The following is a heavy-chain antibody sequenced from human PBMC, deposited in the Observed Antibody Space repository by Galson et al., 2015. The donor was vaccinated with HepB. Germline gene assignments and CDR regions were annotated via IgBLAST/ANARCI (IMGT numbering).Heavy chain of an antibody. V-gene: IGHV3-30*03. CDR1: GFTFDNYG. J-gene: IGHJ4*02. CDR2: ISYDGIDK. D-gene: IGHD5-18*01. CDR3: ASEGYPYFFDH. Sequence: SLRLSCAASGFTFDNYGMHWVRQAPGKGLEWVTIISYDGIDKYYADSVRGRFTISRDNSKSTLYLQMNSLRAEDTAVYFCASEGYPYFFDHWGQGTLVTVSS.